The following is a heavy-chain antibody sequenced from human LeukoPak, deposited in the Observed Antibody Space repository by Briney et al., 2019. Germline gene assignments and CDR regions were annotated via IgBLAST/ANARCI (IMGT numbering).Heavy chain of an antibody. D-gene: IGHD6-13*01. CDR1: GPTLSDNY. J-gene: IGHJ4*02. CDR2: IYNTGST. Sequence: GGSLRLSCAASGPTLSDNYMSWVRQAPGKGLEWVSVIYNTGSTYYADSVKGRFTISRDNSKNTMYLQMNSLRVEDTAVYYCTRVSSWFLDYWGQGVLVSVSS. V-gene: IGHV3-53*01. CDR3: TRVSSWFLDY.